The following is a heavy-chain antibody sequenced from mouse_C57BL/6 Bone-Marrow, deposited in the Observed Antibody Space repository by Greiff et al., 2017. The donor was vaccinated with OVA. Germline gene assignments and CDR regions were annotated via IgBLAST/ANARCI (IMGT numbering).Heavy chain of an antibody. Sequence: QVQLQQSGPELVKPGASVKISCKASGYAFSSSWMNWVKQRPGKGLEWIGRIYPGDGDTTYNGKFKGKATLTADKSSSTAYMQLSSLTSEDSAVYFCARVLPYFDVWGTGTTVTVSS. CDR2: IYPGDGDT. D-gene: IGHD1-1*01. CDR3: ARVLPYFDV. CDR1: GYAFSSSW. J-gene: IGHJ1*03. V-gene: IGHV1-82*01.